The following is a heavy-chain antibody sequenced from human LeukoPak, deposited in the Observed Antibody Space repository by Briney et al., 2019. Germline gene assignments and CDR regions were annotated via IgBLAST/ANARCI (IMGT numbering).Heavy chain of an antibody. CDR1: GGIFSIYA. D-gene: IGHD2-21*01. J-gene: IGHJ1*01. Sequence: SVKVSCKASGGIFSIYAISWVRQAPGQGLEWMGGIIPIFGTANYAEKFRGRVTITADETTSTAYMELSRLKSEDTAVYYCARDSSEFRSLIPHWGQGTLVTVST. CDR2: IIPIFGTA. CDR3: ARDSSEFRSLIPH. V-gene: IGHV1-69*13.